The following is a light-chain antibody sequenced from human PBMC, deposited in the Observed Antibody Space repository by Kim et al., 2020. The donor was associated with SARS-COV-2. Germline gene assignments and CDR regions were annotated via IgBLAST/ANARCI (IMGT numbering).Light chain of an antibody. V-gene: IGLV1-47*01. Sequence: GQRVTISCSGSTPNIGSNYVYWDQQLPGTAPKVLIYKNNQRPSGVPDRFSGSKSGTSASLAISGLRSEDEADYYCAAWDDSLRGCVFGGGTKLTVL. CDR3: AAWDDSLRGCV. CDR2: KNN. CDR1: TPNIGSNY. J-gene: IGLJ3*02.